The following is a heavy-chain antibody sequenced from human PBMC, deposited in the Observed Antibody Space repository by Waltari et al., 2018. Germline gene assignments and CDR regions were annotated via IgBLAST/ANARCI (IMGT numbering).Heavy chain of an antibody. D-gene: IGHD2-15*01. V-gene: IGHV4-38-2*02. CDR2: IYHSGST. CDR3: ARESHCSGGSCYPSGGFDY. CDR1: GYSISSGYY. J-gene: IGHJ4*02. Sequence: QVQLQESGPGLVKPSETLSLTCAVSGYSISSGYYWGWTRPPPGKGLEWIGSIYHSGSTYYNPSLKSRVTISVDTSKNQFSLKLSSVTAADTAVYYCARESHCSGGSCYPSGGFDYWGQGTLVTVSS.